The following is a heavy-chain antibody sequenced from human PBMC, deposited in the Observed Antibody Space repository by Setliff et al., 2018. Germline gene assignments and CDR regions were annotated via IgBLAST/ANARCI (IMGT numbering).Heavy chain of an antibody. CDR3: ARRNGEKLDP. Sequence: SETLSLTCTVSGGSISSRSYYWGWNRQPPGKGLEWIGSIYYSGSTYYKPSLKSRVTISVDTSKNQFSLKLSSVTAADTAVYYCARRNGEKLDPWGQGTLVTVSS. J-gene: IGHJ5*02. V-gene: IGHV4-39*07. CDR1: GGSISSRSYY. CDR2: IYYSGST.